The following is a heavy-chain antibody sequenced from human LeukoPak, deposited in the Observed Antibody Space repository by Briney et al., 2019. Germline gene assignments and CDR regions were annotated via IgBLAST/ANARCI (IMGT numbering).Heavy chain of an antibody. D-gene: IGHD1-26*01. Sequence: SETLSLTCTVSGGSISGYYWSWIRQPPGKGLEWIGYIYYSGSTNYNPSLKSRVTISVDTSKNQFSLKLSSVTAADTAVYYCARLPSIVGVPFDYWGQGTLVTVSS. CDR2: IYYSGST. V-gene: IGHV4-59*08. CDR1: GGSISGYY. CDR3: ARLPSIVGVPFDY. J-gene: IGHJ4*02.